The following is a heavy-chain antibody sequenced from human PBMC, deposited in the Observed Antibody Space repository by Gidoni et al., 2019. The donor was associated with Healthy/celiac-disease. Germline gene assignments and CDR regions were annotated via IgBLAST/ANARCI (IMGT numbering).Heavy chain of an antibody. D-gene: IGHD6-19*01. CDR1: GFICSSYG. CDR2: ISYDGSSK. CDR3: ATGGRWSSGWFDY. Sequence: VQLVEPGGAVGQPGGYVRPSCAASGFICSSYGMNCVRRAPGKGLEWVAVISYDGSSKYYTDSVNGRFTISRDNSKNTLYLQMISLSAEDTAVYYCATGGRWSSGWFDYWGQGTLVTVSS. J-gene: IGHJ4*02. V-gene: IGHV3-30*03.